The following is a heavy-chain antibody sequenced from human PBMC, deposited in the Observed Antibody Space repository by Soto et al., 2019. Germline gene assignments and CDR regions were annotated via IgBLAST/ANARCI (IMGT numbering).Heavy chain of an antibody. CDR1: GISVSTSVYY. J-gene: IGHJ4*02. Sequence: PSETLSLTCTVSGISVSTSVYYWGWVRQPPGKGLDWIGNIYYSGSTFYNPSLRSRVTFSVDTSKNQFSLRLNSVTAADTAVYFCAGFVVPAYRNSYFDYWGQGTLVTVSS. CDR2: IYYSGST. D-gene: IGHD2-2*01. V-gene: IGHV4-39*01. CDR3: AGFVVPAYRNSYFDY.